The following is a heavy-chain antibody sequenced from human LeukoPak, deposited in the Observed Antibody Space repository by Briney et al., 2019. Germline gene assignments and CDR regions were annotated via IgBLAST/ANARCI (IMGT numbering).Heavy chain of an antibody. Sequence: ASVKVSCKVSGYTLTELCMHWVRQAPGKGLEWMGGFDPEDGETIYAQKFQGRVTMNEDTSTDTAYMELSSLRSEDTAVYYCATGMVTTSGYAHWYFDLWGRGTLVTVSS. D-gene: IGHD4-17*01. CDR3: ATGMVTTSGYAHWYFDL. J-gene: IGHJ2*01. CDR2: FDPEDGET. V-gene: IGHV1-24*01. CDR1: GYTLTELC.